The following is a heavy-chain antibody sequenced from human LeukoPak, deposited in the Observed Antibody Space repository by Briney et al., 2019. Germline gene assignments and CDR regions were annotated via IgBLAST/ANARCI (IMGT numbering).Heavy chain of an antibody. D-gene: IGHD1-26*01. CDR2: VYSGGST. Sequence: PGGSLRLSCAASGFTVSSNYMSWVRQAPGKGLEWVSVVYSGGSTFYADSVKDRFTISRDNSKNTLDLQVNSLRVEDTAVYYCAREGRGSYYFDYWGQGTLVTVSS. CDR1: GFTVSSNY. V-gene: IGHV3-66*01. CDR3: AREGRGSYYFDY. J-gene: IGHJ4*02.